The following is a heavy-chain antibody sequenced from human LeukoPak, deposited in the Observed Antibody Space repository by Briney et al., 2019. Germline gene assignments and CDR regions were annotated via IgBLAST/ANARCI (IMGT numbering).Heavy chain of an antibody. D-gene: IGHD3-16*01. CDR1: GGSISSGSYY. Sequence: SETLSLTCTVSGGSISSGSYYWSWIRQPAGKGLEWIGRIYTGGSTNYNTFLRGRATISVDTPKSQFSLKLSSVTAADTAVYDCASGPRGYFDYWGQGTLVTVSS. V-gene: IGHV4-61*02. J-gene: IGHJ4*02. CDR2: IYTGGST. CDR3: ASGPRGYFDY.